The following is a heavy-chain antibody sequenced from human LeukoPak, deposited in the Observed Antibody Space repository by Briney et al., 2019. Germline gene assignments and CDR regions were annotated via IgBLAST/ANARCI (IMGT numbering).Heavy chain of an antibody. V-gene: IGHV4-59*01. J-gene: IGHJ4*02. CDR3: ARYRPYYYDSSGYYYYFDY. CDR1: GGSISSYY. Sequence: KPSETLSLTCTVSGGSISSYYWSWIRQPPGKGLEWIGYIYYSRSTNYNPSLKSRATISVDTSKNQFSLKLSSVTAADTAVYYGARYRPYYYDSSGYYYYFDYWGQGTLVTVSS. CDR2: IYYSRST. D-gene: IGHD3-22*01.